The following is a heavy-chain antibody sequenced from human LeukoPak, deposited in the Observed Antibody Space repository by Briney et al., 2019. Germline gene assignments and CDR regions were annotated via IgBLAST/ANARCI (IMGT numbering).Heavy chain of an antibody. V-gene: IGHV3-23*01. CDR1: GFTFSSYA. CDR2: LSGSSDST. CDR3: AKASAAGCYSALDY. J-gene: IGHJ4*02. Sequence: PGRSLRLSCAASGFTFSSYAMNWVRQAPGNGLEWVSCLSGSSDSTCYTYSVKGRFTISRDNSKNTLYLQMDSLRAEDTAVYYCAKASAAGCYSALDYWGQGSLVTVSS. D-gene: IGHD2-15*01.